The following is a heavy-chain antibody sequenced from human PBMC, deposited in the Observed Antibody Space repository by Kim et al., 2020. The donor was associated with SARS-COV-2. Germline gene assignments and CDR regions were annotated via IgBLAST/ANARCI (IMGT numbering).Heavy chain of an antibody. CDR1: GFTFSSYG. Sequence: GGSLRLSCAASGFTFSSYGMHWVRQAPGKGLEWVAVISYDGSNKYYADSVKGRFTISRDNSKNTLYLQMNSLRAEDTAVYYCARDVDWTTSDYWGQGTLVTVSS. CDR3: ARDVDWTTSDY. J-gene: IGHJ4*02. CDR2: ISYDGSNK. V-gene: IGHV3-33*05. D-gene: IGHD4-17*01.